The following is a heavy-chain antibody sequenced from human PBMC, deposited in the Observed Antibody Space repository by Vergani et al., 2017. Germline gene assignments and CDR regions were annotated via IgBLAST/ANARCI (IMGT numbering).Heavy chain of an antibody. D-gene: IGHD6-19*01. Sequence: QITLKESGPTLVKPTQTLTLTCTFSGFSLSTSGVGVGWIRPPPGKALAWLALIYWNADKRYSPSLKSRLPITKDTSKKQVVLTMTNRDPVDTATYYCARQQWTSCDYWGQGTLVTGSA. V-gene: IGHV2-5*01. CDR1: GFSLSTSGVG. CDR2: IYWNADK. CDR3: ARQQWTSCDY. J-gene: IGHJ4*02.